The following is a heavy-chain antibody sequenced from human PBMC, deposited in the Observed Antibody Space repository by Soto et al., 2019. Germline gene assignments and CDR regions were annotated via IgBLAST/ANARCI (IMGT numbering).Heavy chain of an antibody. V-gene: IGHV3-23*01. D-gene: IGHD6-19*01. CDR2: ISGSGGST. CDR3: AKGWGQWPIFY. Sequence: EVQLLESGGGLVQPGGSLRLSCAASGFTFSSYAMSWVRQAPGKGLEWVSAISGSGGSTYYADSVKARFTISRDNSKNTLYLQMNSQRAEDTAVYYCAKGWGQWPIFYWGQGTLVTVSS. J-gene: IGHJ4*02. CDR1: GFTFSSYA.